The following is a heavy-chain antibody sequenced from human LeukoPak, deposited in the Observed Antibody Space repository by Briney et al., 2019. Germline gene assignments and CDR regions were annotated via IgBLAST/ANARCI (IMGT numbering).Heavy chain of an antibody. V-gene: IGHV3-66*02. CDR1: GFTVSAKY. D-gene: IGHD3-16*01. J-gene: IGHJ5*01. CDR3: ARDGGFGGPGGDNWFDS. Sequence: GGSLRLSCAASGFTVSAKYISWVRQGPGKGLDWISSIYSDGGTNYADSVKGRFTISRDNSKNTLYLQMNSLRPEDTAVYYCARDGGFGGPGGDNWFDSWGQGALVTVSS. CDR2: IYSDGGT.